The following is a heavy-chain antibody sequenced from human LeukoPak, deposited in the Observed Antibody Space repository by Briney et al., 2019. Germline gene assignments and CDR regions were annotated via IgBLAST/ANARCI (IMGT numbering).Heavy chain of an antibody. Sequence: PGGSLRLSCAAPRFTFSNYAMTWVRQGPGKGLEWVSTISGNGGSTYYADSVQGRFTISRDNSKNTLYLQMNSLRAEDTAVYYCARYRHLGYWGQGTLVTVSS. V-gene: IGHV3-23*01. J-gene: IGHJ4*02. CDR3: ARYRHLGY. D-gene: IGHD2-2*02. CDR1: RFTFSNYA. CDR2: ISGNGGST.